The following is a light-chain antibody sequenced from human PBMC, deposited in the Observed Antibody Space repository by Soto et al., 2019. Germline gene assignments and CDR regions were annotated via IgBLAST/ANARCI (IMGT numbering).Light chain of an antibody. V-gene: IGKV1-39*01. Sequence: DIQMTQSPSSLSASVGDRVTITCRASQNISNYLNWYQQKPGKAPKLLIYAASSLQSGVPSRFSGSGSGTDFTLTISSLQPEDFVTYYCQQSFTTPRISFGQGTRLEIK. CDR1: QNISNY. CDR3: QQSFTTPRIS. J-gene: IGKJ5*01. CDR2: AAS.